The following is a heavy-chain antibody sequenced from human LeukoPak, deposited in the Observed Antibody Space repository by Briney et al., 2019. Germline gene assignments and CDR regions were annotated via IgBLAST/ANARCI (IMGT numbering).Heavy chain of an antibody. D-gene: IGHD3-16*01. J-gene: IGHJ6*03. Sequence: ASVKVSCKASGGTFSSYAISWVRQAPGQGLEWMGGIIPIFGTANYAQKFQGRVTITADESTSTAYMELSSLRSEDTAVYYCARQTLNYYYMDVWGKGTTVTVSS. CDR3: ARQTLNYYYMDV. CDR1: GGTFSSYA. V-gene: IGHV1-69*13. CDR2: IIPIFGTA.